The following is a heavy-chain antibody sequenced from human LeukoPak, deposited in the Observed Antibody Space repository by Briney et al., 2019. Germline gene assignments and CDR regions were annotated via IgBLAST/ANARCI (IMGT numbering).Heavy chain of an antibody. CDR3: AKACQGSGWYNYLEY. CDR2: INHSGST. D-gene: IGHD6-19*01. J-gene: IGHJ4*02. CDR1: GGSFGGYY. V-gene: IGHV4-34*01. Sequence: SETLSLTCAVYGGSFGGYYWSWIRQPPGKGLEWIGEINHSGSTNYNPSLKSRVTISVDTSKNQLSLKLISVTAADTAVYYCAKACQGSGWYNYLEYWGQGTLVTVSS.